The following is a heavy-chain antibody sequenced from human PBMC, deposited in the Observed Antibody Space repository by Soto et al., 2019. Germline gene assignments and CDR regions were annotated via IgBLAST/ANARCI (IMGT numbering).Heavy chain of an antibody. CDR1: GYPFTKFG. J-gene: IGHJ6*02. V-gene: IGHV1-18*01. CDR3: AKDGGHGARTHICGMDV. D-gene: IGHD1-1*01. CDR2: ISGHSGGT. Sequence: QPQLVQSGVALKKPGASVRVSCKASGYPFTKFGINWVRQAPGQGLEWMGWISGHSGGTKYGPKFRDRLTIVTDTSSKTAYMELRSLKSDDTAVYYCAKDGGHGARTHICGMDVWGQGTTVTVSS.